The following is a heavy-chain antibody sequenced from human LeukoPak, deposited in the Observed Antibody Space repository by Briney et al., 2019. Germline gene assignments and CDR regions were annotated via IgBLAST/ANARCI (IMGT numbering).Heavy chain of an antibody. CDR3: ARGPYSGSYGAFDI. V-gene: IGHV1-69*13. Sequence: ASVKVSCKASGGTFSSYAISWVRQAPGQGLEWMGGIIPIFGTANYAQKFQGRVTITADASTSTAYMELSSLRSEDTAVYYCARGPYSGSYGAFDIWGQGTMATVS. CDR1: GGTFSSYA. D-gene: IGHD1-26*01. CDR2: IIPIFGTA. J-gene: IGHJ3*02.